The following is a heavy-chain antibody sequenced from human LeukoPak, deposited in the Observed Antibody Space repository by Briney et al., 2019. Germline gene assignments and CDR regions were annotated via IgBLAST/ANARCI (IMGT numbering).Heavy chain of an antibody. CDR2: ISGSGGST. J-gene: IGHJ4*02. Sequence: PGGSLRLSCAASGFTFSSYAMSWVRQAPGKGLEWVSAISGSGGSTYYADSVKGRFTFSRDNSKNTLYLQMNSLRAEDTAVYYCATGLGLEGISMYWGQGTLVTVSS. D-gene: IGHD2-21*01. V-gene: IGHV3-23*01. CDR1: GFTFSSYA. CDR3: ATGLGLEGISMY.